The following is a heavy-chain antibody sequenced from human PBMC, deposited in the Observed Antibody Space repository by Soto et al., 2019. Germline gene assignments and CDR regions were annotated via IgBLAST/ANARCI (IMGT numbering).Heavy chain of an antibody. CDR3: AREVPGRLRYYYYYMDV. CDR1: GFTFSSYW. J-gene: IGHJ6*03. Sequence: EVQLVESGGGLVQPGGSLRLSCAASGFTFSSYWMSWVRQAPGKGLEWVANIKQDGSEKYYVDSVKGRFTISRDNAKNSLYLQMNSLRAEDTAVYYCAREVPGRLRYYYYYMDVWGKGTTVTVSS. CDR2: IKQDGSEK. V-gene: IGHV3-7*01. D-gene: IGHD5-18*01.